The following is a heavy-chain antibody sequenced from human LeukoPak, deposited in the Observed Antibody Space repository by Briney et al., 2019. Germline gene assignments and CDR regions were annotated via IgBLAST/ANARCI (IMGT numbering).Heavy chain of an antibody. Sequence: QPGGSLRLSCAASGFTFSSYWMSWVRQAPGKGLEWVANIKQDGSEKYYVDSVKGRFTISRDNAKNSLYLQMNSLRAEDTAVYYCARVGMVRGVIFDYWGQGTLVTVSS. D-gene: IGHD3-10*01. J-gene: IGHJ4*02. CDR3: ARVGMVRGVIFDY. V-gene: IGHV3-7*01. CDR2: IKQDGSEK. CDR1: GFTFSSYW.